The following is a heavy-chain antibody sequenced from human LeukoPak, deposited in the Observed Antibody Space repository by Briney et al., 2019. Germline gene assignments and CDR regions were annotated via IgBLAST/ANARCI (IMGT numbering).Heavy chain of an antibody. CDR1: GGSLSSYY. CDR3: ARGGAAGAFDI. Sequence: SQTLSLTCTVSGGSLSSYYCSWIRQPAGKGLEWIGRIYTSVSTNYNPSLKSRVTMSVDTSKNQFSLKLSSVTAADTAVYYCARGGAAGAFDIWGQGTMVTVSS. D-gene: IGHD6-25*01. CDR2: IYTSVST. J-gene: IGHJ3*02. V-gene: IGHV4-4*07.